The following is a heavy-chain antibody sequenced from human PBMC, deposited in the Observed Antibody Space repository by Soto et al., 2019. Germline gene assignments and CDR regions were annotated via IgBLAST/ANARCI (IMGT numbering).Heavy chain of an antibody. Sequence: EVQLVESGGGLVQPGGSLRLSCVASGFTFSRYWMSWVRQAPGKGLEWVANINQDGSEKNHVDSVKGRFTISRDNARNSLYLQMNSLRAEDMAVYYCARDDYYDSSGDYWGQGTLVTVSS. CDR1: GFTFSRYW. V-gene: IGHV3-7*03. D-gene: IGHD3-22*01. J-gene: IGHJ4*02. CDR3: ARDDYYDSSGDY. CDR2: INQDGSEK.